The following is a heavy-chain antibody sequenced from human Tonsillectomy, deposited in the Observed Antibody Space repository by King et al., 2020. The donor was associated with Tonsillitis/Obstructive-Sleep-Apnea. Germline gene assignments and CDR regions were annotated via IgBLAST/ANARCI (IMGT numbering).Heavy chain of an antibody. J-gene: IGHJ4*02. Sequence: VQLVESGGGFVKPGQSLRLSCAASGFTFSNAWMNWVRQAPGKGLEWVGRIKSKTDGGTIDYAAPVKGRFTISRDYSKNTLYLQMNSLKANDTAVYSCTTSSEDAATTFDYWGQGTLVTVSS. CDR1: GFTFSNAW. D-gene: IGHD1-26*01. CDR2: IKSKTDGGTI. CDR3: TTSSEDAATTFDY. V-gene: IGHV3-15*07.